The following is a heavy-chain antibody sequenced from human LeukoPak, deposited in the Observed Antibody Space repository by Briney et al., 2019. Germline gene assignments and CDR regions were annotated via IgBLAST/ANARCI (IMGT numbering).Heavy chain of an antibody. CDR2: IYYSGST. V-gene: IGHV4-39*07. J-gene: IGHJ5*02. Sequence: SETLSLTCTVSGDSISSTSYYWGWIRQPPGKGLEWIGSIYYSGSTYYNPSLKSRVAISVDTSKNQFSLKLSSVTAADTAVYYCAGESRVTMMTFDPWGQGTLVTVSS. D-gene: IGHD3-22*01. CDR3: AGESRVTMMTFDP. CDR1: GDSISSTSYY.